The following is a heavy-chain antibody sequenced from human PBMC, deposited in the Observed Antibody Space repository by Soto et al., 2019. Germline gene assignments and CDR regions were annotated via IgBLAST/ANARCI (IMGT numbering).Heavy chain of an antibody. CDR1: GFTFSSYA. CDR2: ISYDGSNK. CDR3: ARGQLLWFGELLGSFDY. J-gene: IGHJ4*02. D-gene: IGHD3-10*01. Sequence: EGSLRLSCAASGFTFSSYAMHGDRQAPGKGLEWVAVISYDGSNKNYADSVKGRFTISRDNSKNTLYLQMNSLRAEDTAVYYCARGQLLWFGELLGSFDYWGPGTLVTVSS. V-gene: IGHV3-30-3*01.